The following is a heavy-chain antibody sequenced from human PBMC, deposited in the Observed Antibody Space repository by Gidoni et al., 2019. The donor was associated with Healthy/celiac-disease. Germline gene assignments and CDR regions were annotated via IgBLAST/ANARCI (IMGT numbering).Heavy chain of an antibody. CDR3: ARSIAAAAKIVGYYFDY. J-gene: IGHJ4*02. CDR1: GFTFRSHW. D-gene: IGHD6-13*01. Sequence: EVQLVESGGGSVQPGGSLRLSCEASGFTFRSHWMRWVRQAPGKGLEWVANIKQDGSEKYYVDSVKGRFTISRDNAKNSLYLQMNSLRAEDTAVYYCARSIAAAAKIVGYYFDYWGQGTLVTVSS. V-gene: IGHV3-7*03. CDR2: IKQDGSEK.